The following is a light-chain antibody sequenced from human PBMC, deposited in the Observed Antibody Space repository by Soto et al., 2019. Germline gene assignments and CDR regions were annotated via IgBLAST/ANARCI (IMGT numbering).Light chain of an antibody. V-gene: IGKV3-20*01. CDR3: QQYGNSPYT. CDR2: AVS. Sequence: DIVLTQSPGTLSLSPGERATLSCRASQSVSNNQLVWYQQRSGQAPRLLIYAVSRRAAGIPDRFSGSGSGSDFTLTISRLEPEDFAVYYCQQYGNSPYTFGQGTKVDIK. CDR1: QSVSNNQ. J-gene: IGKJ2*01.